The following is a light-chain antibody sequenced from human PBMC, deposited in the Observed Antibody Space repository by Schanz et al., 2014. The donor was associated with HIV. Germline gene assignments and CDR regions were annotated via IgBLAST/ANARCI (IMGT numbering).Light chain of an antibody. Sequence: QSVLTQPPSVSGAPGQRVTISCTGRRSNMGAGYAVHWYVQLPGTAPKLLIYGNNNRPSGVPDRFSGSKSGTSASLAISGLQSEDEADYYCAAWDDSLNGFWVFGGGTKLTVL. J-gene: IGLJ3*02. CDR1: RSNMGAGYA. CDR3: AAWDDSLNGFWV. V-gene: IGLV1-40*01. CDR2: GNN.